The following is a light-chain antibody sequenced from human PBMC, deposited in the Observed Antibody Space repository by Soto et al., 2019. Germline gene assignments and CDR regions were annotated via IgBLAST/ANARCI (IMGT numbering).Light chain of an antibody. J-gene: IGKJ5*01. CDR2: DAS. Sequence: EIVLTQSPATLSLSPGERATLSCRASQSVSSYLSWYQQKPGQAPRLLIYDASNRATGSPARFSGSGAGTEVTLTISSREAADDAGYYCQQRSNWPRITFGQGTRLEMK. CDR1: QSVSSY. V-gene: IGKV3-11*01. CDR3: QQRSNWPRIT.